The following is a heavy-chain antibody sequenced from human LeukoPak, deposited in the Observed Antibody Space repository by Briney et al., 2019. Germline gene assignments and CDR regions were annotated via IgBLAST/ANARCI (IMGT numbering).Heavy chain of an antibody. Sequence: PSDTLSLTCAVAGDSINSPPYSWAWIRQPPGQGLEWIGSVYYSGATYYDVSLESRVTISKDISKNEFSLTLASVTAADTAMYYCARLVSTSLYFYYFDYWGQGTLVTVSS. CDR2: VYYSGAT. J-gene: IGHJ4*02. CDR1: GDSINSPPYS. V-gene: IGHV4-39*07. CDR3: ARLVSTSLYFYYFDY. D-gene: IGHD3-9*01.